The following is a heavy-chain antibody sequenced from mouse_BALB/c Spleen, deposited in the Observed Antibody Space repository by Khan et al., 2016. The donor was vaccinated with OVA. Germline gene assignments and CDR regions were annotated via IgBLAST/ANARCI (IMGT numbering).Heavy chain of an antibody. CDR3: ARGRAY. D-gene: IGHD3-3*01. Sequence: EVQLQESGPGLVKPSQSLSLTCTVTGYSITSDYAWNWIRQFPGNKLEWMGYISYRGSTSYTPSLKSRIPITRDPSKNQFCLQLNSVTAEDTATYYLARGRAYWGQGTLVTVSA. CDR1: GYSITSDYA. V-gene: IGHV3-2*02. J-gene: IGHJ3*01. CDR2: ISYRGST.